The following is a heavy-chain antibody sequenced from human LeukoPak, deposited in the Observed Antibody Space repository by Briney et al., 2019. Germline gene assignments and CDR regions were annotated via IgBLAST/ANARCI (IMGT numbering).Heavy chain of an antibody. CDR1: GFTFDEYA. Sequence: PGRSLRLSCAASGFTFDEYAMHWVRQAPGTGLEWCSEIDGSGTRTYYADSVKGRFTISRDNSKNTLYLQINSLRADDTAVFYCAKKGLASANRPPYFDYYGQGTLVTVSS. CDR3: AKKGLASANRPPYFDY. CDR2: IDGSGTRT. J-gene: IGHJ4*02. V-gene: IGHV3-23*01. D-gene: IGHD6-13*01.